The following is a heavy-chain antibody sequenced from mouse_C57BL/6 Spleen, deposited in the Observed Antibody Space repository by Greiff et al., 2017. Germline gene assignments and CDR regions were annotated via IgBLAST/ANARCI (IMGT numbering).Heavy chain of an antibody. CDR2: INPNNGGT. D-gene: IGHD1-1*01. CDR3: ARTLIHCYGRTYAMDY. V-gene: IGHV1-22*01. Sequence: EVQLQQSGPELVKPGASVTMSCKASGYTFTDYNMHWVKQSHGKRLEWIGYINPNNGGTSYNQKFKGKATLTLNKSSSTAYIEIRSLTSEDSSVYYVARTLIHCYGRTYAMDYWGQGTSVTVSS. J-gene: IGHJ4*01. CDR1: GYTFTDYN.